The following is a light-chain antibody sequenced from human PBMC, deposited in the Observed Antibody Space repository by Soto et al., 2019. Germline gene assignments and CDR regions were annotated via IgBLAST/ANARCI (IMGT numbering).Light chain of an antibody. CDR2: LEGSGSY. V-gene: IGLV4-60*02. J-gene: IGLJ3*02. CDR1: SGHSSYI. CDR3: ETWDSNTHRV. Sequence: QAVVTQSSSASASLGSSVKLTCTLSSGHSSYIIAWHQQQPGMAPRYLMKLEGSGSYNKGNGVPDRFSGSSSGADRYLTISNLQFEDEADYYCETWDSNTHRVFGGGTKVTVL.